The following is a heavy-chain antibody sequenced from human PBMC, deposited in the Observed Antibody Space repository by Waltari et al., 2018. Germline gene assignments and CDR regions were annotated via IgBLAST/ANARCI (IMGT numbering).Heavy chain of an antibody. J-gene: IGHJ4*02. CDR3: ARLPFSGSYYPYYFDY. V-gene: IGHV4-38-2*02. Sequence: QVQLQESDPGLVKPSETLSLSCTVSGYFISSVYYWGWIRQPPGKGLEWIGSIYHSGSTYYNPSLESRVTISIDTSKNQFSLKVTSVTAADTAVYYCARLPFSGSYYPYYFDYWGQGTLVTVSS. CDR2: IYHSGST. CDR1: GYFISSVYY. D-gene: IGHD1-26*01.